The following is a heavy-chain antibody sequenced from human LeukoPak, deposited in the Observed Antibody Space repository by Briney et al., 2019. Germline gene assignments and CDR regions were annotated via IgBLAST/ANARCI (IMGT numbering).Heavy chain of an antibody. CDR3: ATYRQVLLPFES. V-gene: IGHV3-30*02. D-gene: IGHD5-18*01. Sequence: GGSLRLSCVASGFTFSSYGMHWVRQAPGKGLEWVTFIRYDGSIKYYADSVRGRLTISRDNSKSILSLQMNSLRAEDTAIYYCATYRQVLLPFESWGQGTLVTVSS. CDR2: IRYDGSIK. J-gene: IGHJ4*02. CDR1: GFTFSSYG.